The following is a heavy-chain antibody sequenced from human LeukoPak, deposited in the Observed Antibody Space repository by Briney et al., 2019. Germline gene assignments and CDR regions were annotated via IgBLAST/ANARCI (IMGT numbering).Heavy chain of an antibody. CDR1: GYTFTSYG. V-gene: IGHV1-18*04. J-gene: IGHJ4*02. CDR2: ISAYNGST. Sequence: GASVKVSCKASGYTFTSYGISWVRQAPGQGLEWMGWISAYNGSTNYAQKLQSRVTMTTDTSTSTAYMELRSLRSDDTAVYYCASTPFGGVFDYWGQGTLVTVSS. CDR3: ASTPFGGVFDY. D-gene: IGHD3-10*01.